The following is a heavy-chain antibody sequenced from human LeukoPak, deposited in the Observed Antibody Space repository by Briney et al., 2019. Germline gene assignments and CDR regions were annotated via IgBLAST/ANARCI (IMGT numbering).Heavy chain of an antibody. D-gene: IGHD3-22*01. J-gene: IGHJ4*02. V-gene: IGHV4-34*01. CDR1: GGSFSGYY. CDR3: ARAPAYYYDSSGYAFDY. Sequence: SETLSLTCAVYGGSFSGYYWSWIRQPPGKGLEWIGEINHSGSTNYNPSLKSRVTISVDTSKNQFSLKLSSVTAADTAVYYCARAPAYYYDSSGYAFDYWGQGTLVTVSS. CDR2: INHSGST.